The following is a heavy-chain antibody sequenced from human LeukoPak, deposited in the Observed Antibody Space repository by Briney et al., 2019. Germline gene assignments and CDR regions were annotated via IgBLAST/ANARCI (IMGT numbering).Heavy chain of an antibody. CDR1: GGTFSSYA. V-gene: IGHV1-69*06. CDR2: IIPIFGTA. CDR3: ARQYSSTYLDY. Sequence: ASVKVSCKASGGTFSSYAISWVRQAPGQGLEWMGGIIPIFGTANYAQKFQGRVTITADKSTSTAYMELSSLRSEDTAVCYCARQYSSTYLDYWGQGTLVTVSS. D-gene: IGHD6-13*01. J-gene: IGHJ4*02.